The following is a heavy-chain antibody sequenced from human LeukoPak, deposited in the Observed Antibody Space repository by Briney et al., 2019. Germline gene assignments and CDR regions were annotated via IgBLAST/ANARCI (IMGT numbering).Heavy chain of an antibody. Sequence: ASVKVSCKPSGYTFTDYYMHWVRQAPGQGLEWMGWINPDSGGTNYAQKFQGRVTMTRDTSISTAYMELSRLRSDDTAVYYCARAIRFGELPYWGQGTLVTVSS. CDR3: ARAIRFGELPY. D-gene: IGHD3-10*01. J-gene: IGHJ4*02. CDR2: INPDSGGT. CDR1: GYTFTDYY. V-gene: IGHV1-2*02.